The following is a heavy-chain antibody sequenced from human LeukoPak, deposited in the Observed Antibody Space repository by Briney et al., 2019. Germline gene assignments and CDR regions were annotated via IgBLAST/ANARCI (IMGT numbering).Heavy chain of an antibody. CDR3: ARVVLRFLESDAFDI. CDR2: IYTSGST. V-gene: IGHV4-4*07. Sequence: SETLSPTCTVSGGSISSYYWSWIRQPAGKGLEWIGRIYTSGSTNYNPSLKSRVTMSVDTSKNQFSLKLSSVTAADTAVYYCARVVLRFLESDAFDIWGQGTMVTVSS. CDR1: GGSISSYY. D-gene: IGHD3-3*01. J-gene: IGHJ3*02.